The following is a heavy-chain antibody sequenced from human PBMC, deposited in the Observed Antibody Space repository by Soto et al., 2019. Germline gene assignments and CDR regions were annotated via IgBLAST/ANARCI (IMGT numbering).Heavy chain of an antibody. Sequence: SETLSLTCTVSGDSISAYSWSWVRQPPGKGLEWIGNIHYNGNTKYNPSLKSRVSMSVDTSKNQFSMRLISVTAADTAKYFCAREGNLGRWLQPLDFWGQGTLVT. V-gene: IGHV4-59*01. D-gene: IGHD5-12*01. CDR2: IHYNGNT. CDR3: AREGNLGRWLQPLDF. CDR1: GDSISAYS. J-gene: IGHJ4*02.